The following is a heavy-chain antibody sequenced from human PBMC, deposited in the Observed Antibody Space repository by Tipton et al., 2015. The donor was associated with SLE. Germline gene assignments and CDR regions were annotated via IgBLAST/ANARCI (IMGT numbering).Heavy chain of an antibody. CDR2: IYYSGST. V-gene: IGHV4-31*03. Sequence: TLSLTCTVSGGSISSSSYYWSWIRQHPGKGLEWIGYIYYSGSTYYNPSLKSRVTISVDTSKNQFSLKLSSVTAADTAVYYCARDTPASGAFDIWGQGTMVTVSS. CDR3: ARDTPASGAFDI. CDR1: GGSISSSSYY. D-gene: IGHD5-12*01. J-gene: IGHJ3*02.